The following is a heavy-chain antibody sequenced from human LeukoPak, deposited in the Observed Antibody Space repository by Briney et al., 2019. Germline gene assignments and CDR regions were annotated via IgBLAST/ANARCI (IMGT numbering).Heavy chain of an antibody. V-gene: IGHV1-58*02. CDR3: ARGGSYGYYQYGMDV. Sequence: SVKVSCKTSGFSFSDAAMQWVRQARGQRPEWTGWIVVGSGNTNYAQRFQERVTITRDMSTTTVYMELISLRSEDTAVYYCARGGSYGYYQYGMDVWGQGTTVTVSS. D-gene: IGHD1-26*01. CDR2: IVVGSGNT. CDR1: GFSFSDAA. J-gene: IGHJ6*02.